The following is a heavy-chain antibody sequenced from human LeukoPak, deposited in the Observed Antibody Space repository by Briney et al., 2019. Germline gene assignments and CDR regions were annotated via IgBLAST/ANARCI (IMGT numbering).Heavy chain of an antibody. Sequence: PSETLSLTCAVYGGSFSGYYWGWIRQPPGKGLEWIASIYHSGSTYHNPSLKSRVTISVDMSKIQFSLRLTSVTAADTAVYYCARNPTVGANRWFDYWGQGTLVTVSS. CDR1: GGSFSGYY. CDR3: ARNPTVGANRWFDY. D-gene: IGHD1-26*01. V-gene: IGHV4-34*01. J-gene: IGHJ4*02. CDR2: IYHSGST.